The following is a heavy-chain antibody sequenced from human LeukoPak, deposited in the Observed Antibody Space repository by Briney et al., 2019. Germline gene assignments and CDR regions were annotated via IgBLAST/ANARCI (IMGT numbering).Heavy chain of an antibody. Sequence: SETLSLTCTVSGRSISSSSYYWGWIRQPPRKGLEWIGSIYYSGSTYYNPSLKSRVTISVDTSKNQFSLKLSSVTAADTAVYYCARGSYGDYVGYWGQGTLVTVST. CDR3: ARGSYGDYVGY. V-gene: IGHV4-39*01. CDR1: GRSISSSSYY. CDR2: IYYSGST. J-gene: IGHJ4*02. D-gene: IGHD4-17*01.